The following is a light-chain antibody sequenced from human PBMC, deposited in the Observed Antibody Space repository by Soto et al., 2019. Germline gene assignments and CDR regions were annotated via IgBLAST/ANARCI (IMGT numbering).Light chain of an antibody. CDR2: DAS. J-gene: IGKJ2*01. CDR3: QQYNNLQYT. V-gene: IGKV1-33*01. CDR1: QDINRY. Sequence: DIQMTQSPSSLSASVGDRVTITCQASQDINRYLNWYQLKPGKAPKLLIYDASHLETGVPSRFSGSGSGTDFTFTISSLQPEDIATYYCQQYNNLQYTFGQGTNLDIK.